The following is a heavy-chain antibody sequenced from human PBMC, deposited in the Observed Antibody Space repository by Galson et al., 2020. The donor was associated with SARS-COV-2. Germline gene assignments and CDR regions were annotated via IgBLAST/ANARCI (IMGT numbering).Heavy chain of an antibody. CDR2: ISGSGATT. CDR1: GFTFRSYA. Sequence: GESLKISCAASGFTFRSYAMSWVRQAPGKGLEWVLVISGSGATTYYSDSVKGRFTISRDNSENTLYLQMNSLRGEDTAVYYCAKEWKAAAFFGMDVWGPGATVNVSS. D-gene: IGHD6-13*01. CDR3: AKEWKAAAFFGMDV. V-gene: IGHV3-23*01. J-gene: IGHJ6*02.